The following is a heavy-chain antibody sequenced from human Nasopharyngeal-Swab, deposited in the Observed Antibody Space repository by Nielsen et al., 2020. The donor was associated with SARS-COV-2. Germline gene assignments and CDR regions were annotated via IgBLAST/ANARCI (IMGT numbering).Heavy chain of an antibody. CDR2: SHYSGST. CDR3: ARGFDY. V-gene: IGHV4-59*08. CDR1: GASIRSYY. Sequence: SETLSLTCTVSGASIRSYYWSWIRQPPGKGLEWVAYSHYSGSTNYNPSLKSRVTTSVDTSKRQFSLMLTSVTAADTAVYYCARGFDYWGQGTLVTVSS. J-gene: IGHJ4*02.